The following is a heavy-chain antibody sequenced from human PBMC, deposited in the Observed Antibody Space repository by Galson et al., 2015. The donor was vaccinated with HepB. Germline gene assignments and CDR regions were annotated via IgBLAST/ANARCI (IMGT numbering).Heavy chain of an antibody. CDR3: ASWEWYSSGWADFDY. CDR1: GFTFSSYS. V-gene: IGHV3-21*01. D-gene: IGHD6-19*01. Sequence: SLRLSCAASGFTFSSYSMNWVRQAPGKGLEWVSSISSSSSYIYYADSVKGRFTISRDNAKNSLYLQMNSLRAEDTAVYYCASWEWYSSGWADFDYWGQGTLVTVSS. CDR2: ISSSSSYI. J-gene: IGHJ4*02.